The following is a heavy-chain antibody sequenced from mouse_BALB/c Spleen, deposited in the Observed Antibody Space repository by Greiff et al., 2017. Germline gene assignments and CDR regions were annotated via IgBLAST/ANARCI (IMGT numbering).Heavy chain of an antibody. CDR2: IWAGGST. V-gene: IGHV2-9*02. CDR3: ARGMITTGAWFAY. CDR1: GFSLTSYG. J-gene: IGHJ3*01. D-gene: IGHD2-4*01. Sequence: VKLVESGPGLVAPSQSLSITCTVSGFSLTSYGVHWVRQPPGKGLEWLGVIWAGGSTNYNSALMSRLSISKDNSKSQVFLKMNSLQTDDTAMYYCARGMITTGAWFAYWGQGTLVTVSA.